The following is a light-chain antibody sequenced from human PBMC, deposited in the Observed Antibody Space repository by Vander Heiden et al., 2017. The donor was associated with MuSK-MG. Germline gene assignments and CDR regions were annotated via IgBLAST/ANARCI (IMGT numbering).Light chain of an antibody. V-gene: IGKV3-20*01. Sequence: EIVLTQSPGILSLSPGERATLSCRASQSVINNKLAWYQQKFGQAPTLLIYGASSRATGIPDRFSGSGSGTDFTLTISRLEPEDFAMYYCQQYGDSKVFGGGTKVEIK. CDR3: QQYGDSKV. CDR2: GAS. J-gene: IGKJ4*01. CDR1: QSVINNK.